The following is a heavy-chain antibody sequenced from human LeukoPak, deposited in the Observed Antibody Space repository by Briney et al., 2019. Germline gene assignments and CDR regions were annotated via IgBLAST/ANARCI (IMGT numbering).Heavy chain of an antibody. V-gene: IGHV3-30*18. CDR3: AKEFVYYYDSSGYYLPDY. CDR1: GFTFSSYG. D-gene: IGHD3-22*01. J-gene: IGHJ4*02. CDR2: ISYDGSNK. Sequence: GRSLRLSCAASGFTFSSYGMHWVRQAPGKGLEWVAVISYDGSNKYYADSVKGRFTISRDNSKNTLYLQMNSLRAEDTAVYYCAKEFVYYYDSSGYYLPDYWGQGTLVTVSS.